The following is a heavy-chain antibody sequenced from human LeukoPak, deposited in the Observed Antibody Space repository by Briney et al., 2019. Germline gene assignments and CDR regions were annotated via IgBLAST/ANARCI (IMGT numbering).Heavy chain of an antibody. Sequence: GGSLRLSCAASGFTFRNYWMSWVRQAPGKGLEWVANIKQDGSLKYYVDSLTGRFTISRDNAKTSVYLQMSSLRAEDTAVYFCARIGYSSSSFDYWGQGTLVTVSP. CDR2: IKQDGSLK. CDR1: GFTFRNYW. D-gene: IGHD6-6*01. V-gene: IGHV3-7*01. J-gene: IGHJ4*02. CDR3: ARIGYSSSSFDY.